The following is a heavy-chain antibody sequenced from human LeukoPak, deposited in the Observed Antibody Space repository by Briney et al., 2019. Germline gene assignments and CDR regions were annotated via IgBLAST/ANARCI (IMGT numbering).Heavy chain of an antibody. CDR2: IIPILGIA. Sequence: SVKVSCKASGGTFISYAILWVRQAPAQGLDWMGRIIPILGIANYAQKFQGRVTITADKSTSTAYMELSSLRSEDTALYYCATGIAVDPFDYWGQGTLVTVSS. CDR3: ATGIAVDPFDY. J-gene: IGHJ4*02. CDR1: GGTFISYA. D-gene: IGHD6-19*01. V-gene: IGHV1-69*04.